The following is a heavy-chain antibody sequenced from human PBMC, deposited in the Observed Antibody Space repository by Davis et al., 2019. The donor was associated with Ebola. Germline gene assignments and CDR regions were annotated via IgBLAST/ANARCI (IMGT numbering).Heavy chain of an antibody. V-gene: IGHV3-23*01. Sequence: GGSLRLSCAASGFTFSSYAMSWVRQAPGKGLEWVSAISGSGGSTYYADSVKGRFTISRDNSKNTLYLQMNSLRAEDTAVYYCAKNRRQQLVHHLDYWGQGTLVTVSS. D-gene: IGHD6-13*01. CDR2: ISGSGGST. CDR3: AKNRRQQLVHHLDY. J-gene: IGHJ4*02. CDR1: GFTFSSYA.